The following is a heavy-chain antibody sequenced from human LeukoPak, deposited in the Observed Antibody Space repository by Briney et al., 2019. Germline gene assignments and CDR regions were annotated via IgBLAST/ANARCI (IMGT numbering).Heavy chain of an antibody. CDR3: ARRYASSGYAFDV. J-gene: IGHJ3*01. V-gene: IGHV4-39*01. CDR2: VVYTGST. CDR1: GGSISSSSHH. D-gene: IGHD6-13*01. Sequence: PSETLSLTCTVSGGSISSSSHHWGWIRQPPGKGLEWIGSVVYTGSTYYNASLKSRVSISADTSKNQFSLKLASVTAADTAVYYCARRYASSGYAFDVWGQGTMVTVSS.